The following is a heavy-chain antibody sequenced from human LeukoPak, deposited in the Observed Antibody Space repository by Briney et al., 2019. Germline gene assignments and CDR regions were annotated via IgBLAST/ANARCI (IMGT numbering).Heavy chain of an antibody. D-gene: IGHD6-13*01. Sequence: PGGSLRLSCAASGFTFSSYGMHWVRQAPGKGLEWVAVIWYDGSNKYYADSVKGRFTISRDNSKNTLYLQMNSLRAEDMAVYYCARMRSSWYYFDYWGQGTLVTVSS. J-gene: IGHJ4*02. CDR2: IWYDGSNK. CDR3: ARMRSSWYYFDY. V-gene: IGHV3-33*01. CDR1: GFTFSSYG.